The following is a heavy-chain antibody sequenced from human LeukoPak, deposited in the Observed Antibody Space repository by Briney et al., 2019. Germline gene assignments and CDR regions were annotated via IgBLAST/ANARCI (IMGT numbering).Heavy chain of an antibody. J-gene: IGHJ3*02. V-gene: IGHV5-51*01. CDR3: ARTLRPPEGYQLPMGHAFDI. CDR1: GYSFTSYW. Sequence: GESLKISCKGSGYSFTSYWIGWVRQMPGKGLEWMGIIYPGDSDTRYSPSFQGQVTISADKSISTAYLQWSSLKASDTAMYYCARTLRPPEGYQLPMGHAFDIWGQGTMVTVSS. D-gene: IGHD2-2*01. CDR2: IYPGDSDT.